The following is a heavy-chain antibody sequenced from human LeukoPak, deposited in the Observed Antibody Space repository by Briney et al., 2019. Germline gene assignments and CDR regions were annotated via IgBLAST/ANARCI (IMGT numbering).Heavy chain of an antibody. D-gene: IGHD3-10*01. CDR2: INSDGSST. CDR1: GFTFISYW. Sequence: GGSLRLSCAASGFTFISYWMHWVRQAPGKGLVWVSRINSDGSSTSYADSVKGRFTISRAHAKNTLYLQMNSLRAEDTAVYYCARESGSGSQIDYWGQGTLVTVSS. V-gene: IGHV3-74*01. CDR3: ARESGSGSQIDY. J-gene: IGHJ4*02.